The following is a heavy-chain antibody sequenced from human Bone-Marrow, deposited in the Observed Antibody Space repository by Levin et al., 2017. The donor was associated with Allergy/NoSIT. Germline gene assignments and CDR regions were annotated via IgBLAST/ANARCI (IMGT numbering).Heavy chain of an antibody. D-gene: IGHD1-14*01. Sequence: GGSLRLSCAASGFTVSSNYMSWVRQAPGKGLEWVSVIYSGGSTYYADSVKGRFTISRDNSKNTLYLQMNSLRAEDTAVYYCARPNRENYDAFDIWGQGTMVTVSS. V-gene: IGHV3-53*01. J-gene: IGHJ3*02. CDR2: IYSGGST. CDR3: ARPNRENYDAFDI. CDR1: GFTVSSNY.